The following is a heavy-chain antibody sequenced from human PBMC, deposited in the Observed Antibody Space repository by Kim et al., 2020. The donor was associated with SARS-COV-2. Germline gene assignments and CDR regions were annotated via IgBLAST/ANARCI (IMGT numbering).Heavy chain of an antibody. CDR1: GFTFSDHY. Sequence: GGSLRLSCAASGFTFSDHYTDWVRQAPGKGLEWVGRSRNKANTYSTEYAASVIGRFTISRDESKDSLYLQMNSLKPEDTAIYYCTRVPAAGGTARYFDYWGRGTLVTVSS. CDR2: SRNKANTYST. CDR3: TRVPAAGGTARYFDY. V-gene: IGHV3-72*01. D-gene: IGHD6-13*01. J-gene: IGHJ4*01.